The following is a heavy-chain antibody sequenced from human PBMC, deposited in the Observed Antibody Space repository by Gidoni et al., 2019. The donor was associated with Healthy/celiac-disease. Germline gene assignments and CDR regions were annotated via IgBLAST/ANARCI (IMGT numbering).Heavy chain of an antibody. J-gene: IGHJ5*02. CDR1: GFTFSSYS. D-gene: IGHD6-19*01. Sequence: EVQLVESGGGLVKPGGFLRLSCAASGFTFSSYSMNWVRQAPGKGLEWVSSISSSSSYIYYADSVKGRFTISRDNAKNSLYLQMNSLRAEDTAVYYCARDPSSGSWFDPWGQGTLVTVSS. CDR2: ISSSSSYI. V-gene: IGHV3-21*01. CDR3: ARDPSSGSWFDP.